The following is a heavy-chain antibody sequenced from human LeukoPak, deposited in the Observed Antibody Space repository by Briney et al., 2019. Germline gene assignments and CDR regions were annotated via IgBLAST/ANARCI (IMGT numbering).Heavy chain of an antibody. CDR1: GGSISSSSYY. CDR2: IYYSGST. D-gene: IGHD3-22*01. CDR3: ARQGRLLLQYYFDY. J-gene: IGHJ4*02. Sequence: PSETLSLTCTVSGGSISSSSYYWGWIRQPPGKGLEWIGSIYYSGSTYYNPSLKSRVTISVDTSKNQFSLKLSSVTAADTAVYCCARQGRLLLQYYFDYWGQGTLVTVSS. V-gene: IGHV4-39*01.